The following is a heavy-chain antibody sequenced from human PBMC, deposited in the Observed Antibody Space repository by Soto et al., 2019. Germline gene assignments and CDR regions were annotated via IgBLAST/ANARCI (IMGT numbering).Heavy chain of an antibody. Sequence: QLQLQESGPGLVKPSETLSLTCTVSGGSISSSSYYWGWIRQPPGKGLEWIGSIYYSGSTYYSPYLKSRVTISVDTSKFQLSLKLSSVTAADAAVYYCARPKSGYLVADAFDIWGQGTMVTVSS. J-gene: IGHJ3*02. CDR3: ARPKSGYLVADAFDI. CDR1: GGSISSSSYY. D-gene: IGHD3-3*01. V-gene: IGHV4-39*01. CDR2: IYYSGST.